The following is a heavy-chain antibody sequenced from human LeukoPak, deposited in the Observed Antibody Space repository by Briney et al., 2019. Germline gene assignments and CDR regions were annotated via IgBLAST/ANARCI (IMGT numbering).Heavy chain of an antibody. V-gene: IGHV3-74*01. CDR3: ARGTLGGGWYRSGLGY. CDR1: GLSGFTFSSYW. J-gene: IGHJ4*02. CDR2: INGDGSST. D-gene: IGHD6-19*01. Sequence: GGSLRLSCAASGLSGFTFSSYWLHWVRQAPGKGLVWVSRINGDGSSTSYADSVKGRLTISRDNAQNTLYLQMNSLRAEDTAVYYCARGTLGGGWYRSGLGYWGQGTLVTVSS.